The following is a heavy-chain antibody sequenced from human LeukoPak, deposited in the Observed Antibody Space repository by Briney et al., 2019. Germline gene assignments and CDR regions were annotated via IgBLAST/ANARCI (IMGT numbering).Heavy chain of an antibody. CDR3: ARLDSSGYTFDY. CDR2: IYNSGSS. CDR1: GGSISSSSYY. D-gene: IGHD3-22*01. Sequence: PSETLSLTCTVSGGSISSSSYYWGWIRQPPGKGLEWIGSIYNSGSSYYNPSLKSRVTISVDTSKNQFSLRLSSVTAADTAVYYCARLDSSGYTFDYWGQGTLVTVSS. J-gene: IGHJ4*02. V-gene: IGHV4-39*01.